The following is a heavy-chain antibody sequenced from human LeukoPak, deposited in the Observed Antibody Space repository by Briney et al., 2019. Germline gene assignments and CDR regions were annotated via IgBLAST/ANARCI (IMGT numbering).Heavy chain of an antibody. D-gene: IGHD3-10*01. Sequence: GRSLRLSCAASGFTFDDYAMHWVRQAPGKGLEWVSGISWNSGSIVYADSVKGRFTISRDNAKNTLYLQMNSLRAEDTAVYYCARDLSGPYDSPDWGQGTLVTVSS. J-gene: IGHJ4*02. CDR1: GFTFDDYA. CDR2: ISWNSGSI. V-gene: IGHV3-9*01. CDR3: ARDLSGPYDSPD.